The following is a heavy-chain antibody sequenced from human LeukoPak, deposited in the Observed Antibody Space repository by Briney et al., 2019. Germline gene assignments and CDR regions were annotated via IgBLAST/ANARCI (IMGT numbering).Heavy chain of an antibody. CDR1: GYTFTSYY. Sequence: ASVKVSCKASGYTFTSYYMHWVRQAPGQRLEWMGWINAGNGNTKYSQKFQGRVTITRDTSASTAYMELSSLRSEDTAVYYCARDLQWLGYYYYYGMDVWGQGTTVTVSS. J-gene: IGHJ6*02. D-gene: IGHD6-19*01. CDR3: ARDLQWLGYYYYYGMDV. V-gene: IGHV1-3*01. CDR2: INAGNGNT.